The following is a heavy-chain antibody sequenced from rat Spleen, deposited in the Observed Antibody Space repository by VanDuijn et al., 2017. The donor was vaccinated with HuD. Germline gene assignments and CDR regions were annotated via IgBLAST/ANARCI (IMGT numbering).Heavy chain of an antibody. J-gene: IGHJ2*01. CDR2: ISYDGSVT. V-gene: IGHV5-20*01. Sequence: EVQVVESGGGLVQPGRSMKLSCSASGFTFSNYDMAWVRQAPTKGLEWVASISYDGSVTYYRDSVKGRFTISRDNAKSTLYLQMDSLRSEDTATYYCTTANYGYNSAYWGQGVMVTVSS. CDR3: TTANYGYNSAY. CDR1: GFTFSNYD. D-gene: IGHD1-9*01.